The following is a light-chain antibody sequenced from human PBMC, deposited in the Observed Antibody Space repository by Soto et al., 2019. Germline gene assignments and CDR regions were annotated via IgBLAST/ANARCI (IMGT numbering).Light chain of an antibody. CDR1: QSVSSN. CDR2: GAF. V-gene: IGKV3-15*01. CDR3: QQYNNWPLT. J-gene: IGKJ4*01. Sequence: EIVMTQSPATLSVSPGERATLSCRASQSVSSNLAWYQQKPGQAPRLLIYGAFTRATGIPARFSGSGSRTEFTLTISSLQSEDFAVYYSQQYNNWPLTFGGGTKVEIK.